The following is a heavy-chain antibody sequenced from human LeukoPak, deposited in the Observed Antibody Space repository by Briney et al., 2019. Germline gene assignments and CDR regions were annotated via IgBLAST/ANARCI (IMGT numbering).Heavy chain of an antibody. CDR3: ARERYQLLGSWFDP. D-gene: IGHD2-2*01. CDR1: GFTFSSYW. V-gene: IGHV3-74*01. CDR2: INSDGSST. J-gene: IGHJ5*02. Sequence: GGSLRLSCAASGFTFSSYWMHWVRQAPGKGLVWVSRINSDGSSTSYADSVKGRFTISRDNAKNTLYLQMNSLRAEDTAVCYCARERYQLLGSWFDPWGQGTLVTVSS.